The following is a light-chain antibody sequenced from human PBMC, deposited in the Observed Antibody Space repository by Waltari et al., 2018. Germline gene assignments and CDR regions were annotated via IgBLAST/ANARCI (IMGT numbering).Light chain of an antibody. J-gene: IGKJ1*01. V-gene: IGKV1-39*01. CDR2: GAS. CDR3: QEGSSVRPT. Sequence: DIQMTQSPSSVSASVGDRVTITCRASHNINNFFSWYQQKVGKAPKLLIYGASTLLPGVPSRFTGSGSGTDYALTITSLQAEDVATYYCQEGSSVRPTFGQGTKVEVK. CDR1: HNINNF.